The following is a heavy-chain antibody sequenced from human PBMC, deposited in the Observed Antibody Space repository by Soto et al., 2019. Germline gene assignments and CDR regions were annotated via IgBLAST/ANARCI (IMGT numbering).Heavy chain of an antibody. J-gene: IGHJ3*02. V-gene: IGHV4-59*01. Sequence: SETLSLTCTVSGGSISSYYWSWIRQPPGKGLEWIGYIYYSGSTNYNPSLKSRVTISVDTSKNQFSLKLSSVTAADTAVYYCAREPHPLWCGEHDAFDIWGQGTMVTVSS. D-gene: IGHD3-10*01. CDR2: IYYSGST. CDR1: GGSISSYY. CDR3: AREPHPLWCGEHDAFDI.